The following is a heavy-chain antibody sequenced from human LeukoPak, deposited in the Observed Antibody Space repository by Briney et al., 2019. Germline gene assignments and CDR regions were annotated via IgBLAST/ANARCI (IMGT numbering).Heavy chain of an antibody. CDR1: GGSISSGDYS. D-gene: IGHD6-19*01. CDR2: IYYSGST. CDR3: ATTLNNGYSSGWYLPSYYYYGMDV. V-gene: IGHV4-39*01. Sequence: SETLSLTCTVSGGSISSGDYSWGWIRQPPGKGLEWIGSIYYSGSTYYNPSLKSRVTISVDTSKNQFSLKLSSVTAADTAVYYCATTLNNGYSSGWYLPSYYYYGMDVWGQGTTVTVSS. J-gene: IGHJ6*02.